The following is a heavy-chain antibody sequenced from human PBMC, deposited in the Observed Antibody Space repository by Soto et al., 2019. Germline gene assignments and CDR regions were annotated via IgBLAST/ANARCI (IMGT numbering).Heavy chain of an antibody. Sequence: QVQLVESGGGVVQPGRSLRLSCAASGFTFSSYAMHWVRQAPGKGLEWVAVISYDGSNKYYADSVKGRFTISRDNSKNTLYLQINSLRAEDTAVYYCARSGAVVGGLLADYWGQGTLVTVSS. CDR1: GFTFSSYA. D-gene: IGHD6-19*01. CDR3: ARSGAVVGGLLADY. J-gene: IGHJ4*02. V-gene: IGHV3-30-3*01. CDR2: ISYDGSNK.